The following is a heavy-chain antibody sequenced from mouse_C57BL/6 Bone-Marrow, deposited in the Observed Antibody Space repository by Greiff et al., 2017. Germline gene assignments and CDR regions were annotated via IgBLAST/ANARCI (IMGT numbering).Heavy chain of an antibody. CDR3: ARDLLYRYFDD. CDR1: GFTFSDYG. CDR2: ISSGSSTI. D-gene: IGHD2-1*01. V-gene: IGHV5-17*01. J-gene: IGHJ1*03. Sequence: EVQLVESGGGLVKPGGSLKLSCAASGFTFSDYGMHWVRQAPEKGLEWVAYISSGSSTIYYADTVKGRFTIARDNAKHTLFLHMSSLRSENTAMYDCARDLLYRYFDDWGTGTTVTVSS.